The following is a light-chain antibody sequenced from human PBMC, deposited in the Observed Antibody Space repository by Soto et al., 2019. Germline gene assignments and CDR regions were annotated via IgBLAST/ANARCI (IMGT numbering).Light chain of an antibody. CDR1: SSDVGGYNY. CDR2: DVS. Sequence: NSSDVGGYNYVSWYQQYPGKAPKLMIYDVSNRPSGVSNRFSGSKSGNTASLTISGLRAEDEGDYYCSSWRRSGYYAFG. V-gene: IGLV2-14*03. J-gene: IGLJ1*01. CDR3: SSWRRSGYYA.